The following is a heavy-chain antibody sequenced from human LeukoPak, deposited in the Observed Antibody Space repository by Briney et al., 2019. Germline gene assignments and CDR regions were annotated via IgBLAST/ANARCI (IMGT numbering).Heavy chain of an antibody. Sequence: GASVKVSCKASGYTFSSYYMNWVRQAPGQGLEWMAIINPSGGSTSYAQKFQGRVTMTRDTSASTVYMELYSLRSEDTAVYYCARGHSSGYYTGPLDYWGQGTLVTVSS. CDR2: INPSGGST. CDR3: ARGHSSGYYTGPLDY. D-gene: IGHD3-22*01. J-gene: IGHJ4*02. V-gene: IGHV1-46*01. CDR1: GYTFSSYY.